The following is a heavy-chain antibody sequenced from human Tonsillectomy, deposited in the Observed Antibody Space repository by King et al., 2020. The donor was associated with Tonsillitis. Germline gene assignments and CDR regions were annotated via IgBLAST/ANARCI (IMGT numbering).Heavy chain of an antibody. CDR1: GFTFSSYS. V-gene: IGHV3-21*01. D-gene: IGHD5/OR15-5a*01. CDR2: ISSSSSYI. Sequence: VQLVQSGGGLVKPGGSLRLSCAASGFTFSSYSMNWVRQAPGKGLEWVSSISSSSSYIYYADSVKGRFTISRDNAKNSLYLQMNSLRAEDTAVYYCAAGSWGSSVVWYFDLWGRGTLVTVPS. J-gene: IGHJ2*01. CDR3: AAGSWGSSVVWYFDL.